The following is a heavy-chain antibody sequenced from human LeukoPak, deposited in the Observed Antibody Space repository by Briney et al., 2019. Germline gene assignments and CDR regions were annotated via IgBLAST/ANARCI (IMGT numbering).Heavy chain of an antibody. J-gene: IGHJ6*02. Sequence: GGSLRLSCAASGFTFSSYSMNWVRQAPGRGPEWVANVNRDGSETYYLDSVKGRFTISKDNAKNSLYLQMNSLRAEDTALYHCARNNGMDVWGQGTTVIVSS. CDR1: GFTFSSYS. CDR3: ARNNGMDV. V-gene: IGHV3-7*03. CDR2: VNRDGSET.